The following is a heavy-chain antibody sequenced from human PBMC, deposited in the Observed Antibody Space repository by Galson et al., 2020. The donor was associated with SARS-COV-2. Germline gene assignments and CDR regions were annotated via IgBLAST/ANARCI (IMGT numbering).Heavy chain of an antibody. J-gene: IGHJ5*02. CDR2: IYYSGST. CDR1: GGSISSSSYY. V-gene: IGHV4-39*01. D-gene: IGHD6-19*01. Sequence: SETLSLTCTVSGGSISSSSYYWGWIRQPPGKGLEWIGSIYYSGSTYYNPSLKSRVTISVDTSKNQFSLKLSSVTAADTAVYYCARHGKGSNPGYSSGWYHPGNPFDPWGQGTLVTVSS. CDR3: ARHGKGSNPGYSSGWYHPGNPFDP.